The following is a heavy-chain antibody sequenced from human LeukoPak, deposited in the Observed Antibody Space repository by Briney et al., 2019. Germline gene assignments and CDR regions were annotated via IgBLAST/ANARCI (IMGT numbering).Heavy chain of an antibody. CDR1: GGSFSGYY. J-gene: IGHJ4*02. CDR3: ARLTHVPFDY. Sequence: SETLSLTCAVYGGSFSGYYWSWIRQPPGKGLEWIGEINHSGSTNYNPSLKSRVTISVDTSKIQFSLKLSSVTAADTAVYYCARLTHVPFDYWGQGTLVTVSS. CDR2: INHSGST. V-gene: IGHV4-34*01. D-gene: IGHD4-23*01.